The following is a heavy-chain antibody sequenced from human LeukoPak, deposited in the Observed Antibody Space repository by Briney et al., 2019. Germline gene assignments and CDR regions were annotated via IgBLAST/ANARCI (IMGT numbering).Heavy chain of an antibody. CDR3: ASLHYYYFYMDV. CDR2: ITYSGST. CDR1: GVSVGSGGYY. Sequence: SETLSLTCTVSGVSVGSGGYYWPWIRQHPEKGLEWIGYITYSGSTYYNPSLKSRVTISLDTSKNQFSLKLNSVTAADTAVYHCASLHYYYFYMDVWGKGTTVTVSS. V-gene: IGHV4-31*03. D-gene: IGHD5/OR15-5a*01. J-gene: IGHJ6*03.